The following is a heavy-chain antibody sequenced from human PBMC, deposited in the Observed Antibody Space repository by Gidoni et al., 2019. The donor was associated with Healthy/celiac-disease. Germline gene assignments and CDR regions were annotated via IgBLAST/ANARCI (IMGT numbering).Heavy chain of an antibody. V-gene: IGHV3-23*01. J-gene: IGHJ6*02. CDR3: AKEIEAAGTELPYYDYGMDV. D-gene: IGHD6-13*01. Sequence: VQLLESGGGLVHPGWYLRLSCSASVFTFISYAIRCVRQAPGNGLECVSESSWSGGSTYYADPVKGRFTISRDNAKNTLYLKKNSLRAEDTAVYYCAKEIEAAGTELPYYDYGMDVWGQGTTVTVSS. CDR2: SSWSGGST. CDR1: VFTFISYA.